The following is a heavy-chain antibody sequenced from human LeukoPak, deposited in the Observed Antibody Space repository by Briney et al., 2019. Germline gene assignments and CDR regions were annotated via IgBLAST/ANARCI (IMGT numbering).Heavy chain of an antibody. Sequence: GRSLRLSCAASGFTFSSYGMHWVRQAPGKGLEWVAVIWYDGSNKYYADSVKGRFTISRDNSKNTLYLQMNSPRAEDTAVYYCARPSTQGAFDIWGQGTMVTVSS. V-gene: IGHV3-33*01. CDR1: GFTFSSYG. J-gene: IGHJ3*02. CDR3: ARPSTQGAFDI. CDR2: IWYDGSNK. D-gene: IGHD2-2*01.